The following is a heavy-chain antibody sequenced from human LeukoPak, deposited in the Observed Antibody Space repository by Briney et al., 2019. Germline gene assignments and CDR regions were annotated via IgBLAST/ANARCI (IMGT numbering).Heavy chain of an antibody. J-gene: IGHJ4*02. V-gene: IGHV1-2*02. CDR1: GYTFTGYY. CDR3: ARAGYSSGWYGGAPDY. CDR2: INPNSGGT. D-gene: IGHD6-19*01. Sequence: ASVKVSCKASGYTFTGYYMHWVRQAPGQGLEWMGWINPNSGGTNYAQKFQGRVTMTRDTSISTAYMELSRLRSDDTAVYYCARAGYSSGWYGGAPDYWGQGTLVTVSS.